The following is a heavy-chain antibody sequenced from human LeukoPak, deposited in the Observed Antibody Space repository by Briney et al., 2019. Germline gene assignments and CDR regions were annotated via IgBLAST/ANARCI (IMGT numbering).Heavy chain of an antibody. V-gene: IGHV4-4*09. CDR2: IYTSGST. J-gene: IGHJ4*02. CDR1: GGSISGYY. CDR3: ARAYSRSYSHFDD. Sequence: PSETLSFTCTVSGGSISGYYWSWIRQPPGKGLEWIGYIYTSGSTNYNPSLKSRVTISVDTSKNQFSLRLSSVTAADTAMYFCARAYSRSYSHFDDWGQGTLVTVSS. D-gene: IGHD1-26*01.